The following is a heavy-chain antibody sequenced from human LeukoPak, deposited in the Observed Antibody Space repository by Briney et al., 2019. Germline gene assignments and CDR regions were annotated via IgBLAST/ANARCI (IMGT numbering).Heavy chain of an antibody. CDR3: ARVRITMVRGPSYYYYYMDV. V-gene: IGHV4-34*01. Sequence: PSETLSLTCAVYGGSFRGYYWSWIRHPPGNGLEWIGEINHSGRTNYNPLIKSRVTISVDTSKNQFSLKLSSVTAADTAVYYCARVRITMVRGPSYYYYYMDVWGKGTTVTVSS. CDR1: GGSFRGYY. CDR2: INHSGRT. J-gene: IGHJ6*03. D-gene: IGHD3-10*01.